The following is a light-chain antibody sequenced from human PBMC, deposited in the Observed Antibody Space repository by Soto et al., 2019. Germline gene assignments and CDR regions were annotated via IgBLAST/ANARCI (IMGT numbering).Light chain of an antibody. CDR1: QSVLYSSNNNNY. J-gene: IGKJ5*01. V-gene: IGKV2-28*01. CDR2: LGS. CDR3: MQALQTLSIT. Sequence: DIVMTQSPDSLAVSLGERATINCKSSQSVLYSSNNNNYIAWYLQKPGQSPQLLIYLGSNRASGVPDRFSGSGSGTDFTLKISRVEAEDVGVYYCMQALQTLSITFGQGTRLEIK.